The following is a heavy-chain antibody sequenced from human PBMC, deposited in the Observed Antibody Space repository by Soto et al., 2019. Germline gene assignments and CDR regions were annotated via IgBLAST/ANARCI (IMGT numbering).Heavy chain of an antibody. D-gene: IGHD2-2*02. CDR3: ARHSKDIVVVPAAIHMDV. V-gene: IGHV4-59*08. J-gene: IGHJ6*03. CDR1: GGSISSYY. Sequence: PSETLSLTCTVSGGSISSYYWSWIRQPPGKGLEWIGYIYYSGSTNYNPSLKSRVTISVDTSKNQFSLKLSSVTAADTAVYYCARHSKDIVVVPAAIHMDVWGKGTTVTVS. CDR2: IYYSGST.